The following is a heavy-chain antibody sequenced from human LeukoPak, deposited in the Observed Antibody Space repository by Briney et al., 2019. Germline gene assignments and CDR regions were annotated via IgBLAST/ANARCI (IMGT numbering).Heavy chain of an antibody. Sequence: SETLSLTCTVSGGSISSYYWSWIRQPPGKGLEWIGYIYYSGSTNYNPSLKSRVTISVDTSKNQFSLKLSSVTAADTAVYYCARARSSSWYPNPFDYWGQGTLVTVSS. D-gene: IGHD6-13*01. CDR1: GGSISSYY. J-gene: IGHJ4*02. CDR2: IYYSGST. CDR3: ARARSSSWYPNPFDY. V-gene: IGHV4-59*01.